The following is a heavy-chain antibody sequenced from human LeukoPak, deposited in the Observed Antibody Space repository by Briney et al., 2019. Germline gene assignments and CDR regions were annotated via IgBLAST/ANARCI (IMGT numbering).Heavy chain of an antibody. V-gene: IGHV3-7*01. Sequence: TGGSLRLSRAASGFTFSSYAMHWVRQAPGKGLEWVASIKEDGSEKKYVDSVKGRFTISRDNAKTSVYLQINSLRAEDTAVYYCARGRTSDYWGQGTLVTVSS. CDR2: IKEDGSEK. CDR1: GFTFSSYA. CDR3: ARGRTSDY. D-gene: IGHD3/OR15-3a*01. J-gene: IGHJ4*02.